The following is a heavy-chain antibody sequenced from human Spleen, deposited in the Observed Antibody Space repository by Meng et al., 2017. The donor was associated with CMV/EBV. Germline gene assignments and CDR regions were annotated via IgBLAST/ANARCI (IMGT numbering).Heavy chain of an antibody. CDR1: GFSLSTSGVG. D-gene: IGHD4-11*01. J-gene: IGHJ4*02. Sequence: TCSLSGFSLSTSGVGVGWIRQPPGKALEWLAFIYRNDDERYSPSLRSRLSLTKDTSKNQVVLTMTSMDPVDTATYYCAHRLYSNFLDHWGQGALVTVSS. CDR3: AHRLYSNFLDH. CDR2: IYRNDDE. V-gene: IGHV2-5*01.